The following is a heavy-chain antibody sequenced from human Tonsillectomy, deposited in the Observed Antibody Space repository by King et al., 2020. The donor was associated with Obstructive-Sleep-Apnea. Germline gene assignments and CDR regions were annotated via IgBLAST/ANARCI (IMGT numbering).Heavy chain of an antibody. D-gene: IGHD1-26*01. CDR1: GFSFSTYW. CDR3: ARSKVRGGRREDS. Sequence: VQLVESGAEVKEPGESLRISCQASGFSFSTYWITWGRQMPGKGLEWMGRIDPSDSDTVYSPSFQCHVTFSVDKSNNTAHLQWNSLKASDTAMYYCARSKVRGGRREDSWGQGTLVTVSS. CDR2: IDPSDSDT. V-gene: IGHV5-10-1*01. J-gene: IGHJ4*02.